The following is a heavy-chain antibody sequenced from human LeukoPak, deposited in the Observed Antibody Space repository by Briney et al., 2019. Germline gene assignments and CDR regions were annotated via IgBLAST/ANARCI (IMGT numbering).Heavy chain of an antibody. Sequence: PSETLSLTCAVSGASITSCYWSWVRQSAGKGLEWIGRLYTTGTTNHNPSLKSRVTMSGDSSKNQLSLTLTSVTTADTAVYYCVRDGANWEEPNDAFDTWGQGTLLTVSS. CDR3: VRDGANWEEPNDAFDT. J-gene: IGHJ3*02. CDR2: LYTTGTT. V-gene: IGHV4-4*07. CDR1: GASITSCY. D-gene: IGHD1-26*01.